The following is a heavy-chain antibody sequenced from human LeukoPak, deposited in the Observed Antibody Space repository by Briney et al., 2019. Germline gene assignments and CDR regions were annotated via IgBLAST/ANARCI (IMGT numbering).Heavy chain of an antibody. J-gene: IGHJ3*02. Sequence: GGSLRLSCAASGFIVSSNYMSWVRQAPGKGLEWVSVIYSGGSTYYADSVKGRFTISRDNSKNTLYLQMNSLRAEDTAVYYCASSGLLLEWLGAEDAFDIWGQGTMVTVSS. CDR2: IYSGGST. V-gene: IGHV3-53*01. CDR1: GFIVSSNY. CDR3: ASSGLLLEWLGAEDAFDI. D-gene: IGHD3-3*01.